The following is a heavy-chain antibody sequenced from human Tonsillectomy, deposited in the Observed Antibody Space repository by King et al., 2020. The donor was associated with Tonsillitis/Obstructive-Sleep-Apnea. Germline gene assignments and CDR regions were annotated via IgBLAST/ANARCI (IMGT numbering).Heavy chain of an antibody. CDR2: IIPLLGIA. V-gene: IGHV1-69*04. CDR3: ARELTVTRTIYYYYYYMDV. D-gene: IGHD4-11*01. Sequence: VQLVQSGAEVKKPGPSVKVSCKASGGTFTSYAISWVRQAPGQGLEWMGRIIPLLGIANYAQKFQGRVTITADKSTRIAYMELSSLRSEDTAVYYCARELTVTRTIYYYYYYMDVWGKGTTVTVSS. CDR1: GGTFTSYA. J-gene: IGHJ6*03.